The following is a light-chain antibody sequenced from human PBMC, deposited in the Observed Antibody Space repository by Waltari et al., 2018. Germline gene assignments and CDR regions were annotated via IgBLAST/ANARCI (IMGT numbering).Light chain of an antibody. CDR1: HSVNRW. CDR3: QQYEAFPVT. Sequence: TCRASHSVNRWLAWYQQKPGKAPKLLIAKASALQNGVAPRFSGGGSGTEFTLTISNLQPDDSSTYYCQQYEAFPVTFGHGTKVEIK. J-gene: IGKJ1*01. CDR2: KAS. V-gene: IGKV1-5*03.